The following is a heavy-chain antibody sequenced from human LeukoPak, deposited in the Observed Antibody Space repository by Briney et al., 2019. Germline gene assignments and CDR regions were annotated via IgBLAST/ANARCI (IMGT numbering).Heavy chain of an antibody. CDR3: ARDPDYDRSGYLPPVDDY. Sequence: SVKVSCKASGGTFSSYAISWVRQAPGQGLEWMGRIIPIFGTANYAQKFQGRVTITTDESTSTAYMELSSLRSEDTAVYYCARDPDYDRSGYLPPVDDYWGQGTLVTVSS. D-gene: IGHD3-22*01. V-gene: IGHV1-69*05. J-gene: IGHJ4*02. CDR1: GGTFSSYA. CDR2: IIPIFGTA.